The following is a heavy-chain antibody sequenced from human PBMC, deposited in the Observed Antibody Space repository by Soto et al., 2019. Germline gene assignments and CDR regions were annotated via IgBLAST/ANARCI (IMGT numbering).Heavy chain of an antibody. V-gene: IGHV1-2*02. CDR3: ARSLSTIGARPDY. D-gene: IGHD6-6*01. CDR1: GYTFTGYY. CDR2: INPNSGDT. J-gene: IGHJ4*02. Sequence: WASVKVSCKASGYTFTGYYLHWVRQAPGQGLEWMGWINPNSGDTKYAQKFQGRVTLTRDTSTAYMELSRLTSDDTAVYFCARSLSTIGARPDYWGQGTLVTVSS.